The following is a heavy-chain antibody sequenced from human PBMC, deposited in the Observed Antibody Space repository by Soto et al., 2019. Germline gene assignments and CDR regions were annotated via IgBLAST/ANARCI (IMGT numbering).Heavy chain of an antibody. CDR2: ISYDGSNK. D-gene: IGHD3-9*01. J-gene: IGHJ4*02. Sequence: GGSLRLSCAASGFTFSSYGMHWVRQAPGKGLEWVAVISYDGSNKYYADSVKGRFTISRDNSKNTLYLQMNSLRAEDTAVYYSAKDHSPDYDILTGYGPGDYWGQGTLVTVSS. V-gene: IGHV3-30*18. CDR3: AKDHSPDYDILTGYGPGDY. CDR1: GFTFSSYG.